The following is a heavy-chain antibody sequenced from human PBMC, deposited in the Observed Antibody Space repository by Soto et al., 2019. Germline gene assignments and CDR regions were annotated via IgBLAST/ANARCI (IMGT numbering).Heavy chain of an antibody. CDR3: AFNSGSGSYYFDY. D-gene: IGHD3-10*01. CDR1: GFTFSSYA. V-gene: IGHV3-23*01. J-gene: IGHJ4*02. Sequence: GGSLRLSCAASGFTFSSYAMGWGRQAPGKGLECVSAISGGGETTYYADSVKGRFTISRDNSKNTLYLQMNSLRAEDTAVYYCAFNSGSGSYYFDYWGQGTLVTVSS. CDR2: ISGGGETT.